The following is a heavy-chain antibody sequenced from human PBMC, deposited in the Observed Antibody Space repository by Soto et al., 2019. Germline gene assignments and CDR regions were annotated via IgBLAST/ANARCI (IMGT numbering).Heavy chain of an antibody. CDR1: GGSISSGGYY. J-gene: IGHJ6*01. CDR2: IYYSGST. V-gene: IGHV4-31*03. D-gene: IGHD3-16*02. CDR3: ARAPMITFGGVIVKPYGMDV. Sequence: TLSLTCTVSGGSISSGGYYWSWIRQHPGKGLEWIGYIYYSGSTYYNPSLKSRVTISVDTSKNQFSLKLSSVTAADTAVYYCARAPMITFGGVIVKPYGMDVWGQGTTVTVSP.